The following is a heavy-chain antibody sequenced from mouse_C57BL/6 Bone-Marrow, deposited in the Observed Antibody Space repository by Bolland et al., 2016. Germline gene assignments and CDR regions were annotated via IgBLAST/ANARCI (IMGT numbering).Heavy chain of an antibody. J-gene: IGHJ2*01. D-gene: IGHD1-1*01. Sequence: EDGDTEYAPKFQGKATMTADTSSNTAYLQLSSLTSEDTAVYYCTNYYGSSSFDYWGQGTT. V-gene: IGHV14-1*01. CDR3: TNYYGSSSFDY. CDR2: EDGDT.